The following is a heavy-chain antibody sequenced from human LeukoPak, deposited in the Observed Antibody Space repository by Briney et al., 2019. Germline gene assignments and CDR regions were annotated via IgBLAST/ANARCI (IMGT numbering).Heavy chain of an antibody. D-gene: IGHD3-22*01. J-gene: IGHJ4*02. CDR3: ARDRGYYDSSGAFDY. CDR2: INPSGGST. Sequence: ASVKVSCKASGYTFTSYYMHWVRQAPGQGLEWMGIINPSGGSTSYAQKFQGRVTITADESTTTAYMELSSLTSDDTAVYYCARDRGYYDSSGAFDYWGQGTLVTVSS. CDR1: GYTFTSYY. V-gene: IGHV1-46*01.